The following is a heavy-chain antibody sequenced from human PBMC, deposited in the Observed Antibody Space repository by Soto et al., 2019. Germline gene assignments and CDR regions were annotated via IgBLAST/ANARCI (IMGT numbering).Heavy chain of an antibody. CDR3: ARGRVATIYYYYYCMDV. CDR1: GGSFSGYY. D-gene: IGHD5-12*01. J-gene: IGHJ6*03. V-gene: IGHV4-34*01. Sequence: SETLSLTCAVYGGSFSGYYWSWIRQPPGKGLEWIGEINHSGSTDYNPSLKSRVTISVDTSKNQFSLKLSSVTAADTAVYYCARGRVATIYYYYYCMDVWGKGTTGTVSS. CDR2: INHSGST.